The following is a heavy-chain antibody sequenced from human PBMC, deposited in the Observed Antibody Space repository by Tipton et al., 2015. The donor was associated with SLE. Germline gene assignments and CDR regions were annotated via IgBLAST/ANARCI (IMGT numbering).Heavy chain of an antibody. CDR3: ARHRGEQLGGGEYFQH. J-gene: IGHJ1*01. CDR1: GGSISSGSYY. V-gene: IGHV4-39*07. D-gene: IGHD6-6*01. CDR2: IYYSGST. Sequence: TLSLTCTVSGGSISSGSYYWGWIRQPPGKGLEWIGSIYYSGSTYYNPSLKSRVTISVDTSKNQFSLKLSSVTAADTAVYYCARHRGEQLGGGEYFQHWGQGTLVTVSS.